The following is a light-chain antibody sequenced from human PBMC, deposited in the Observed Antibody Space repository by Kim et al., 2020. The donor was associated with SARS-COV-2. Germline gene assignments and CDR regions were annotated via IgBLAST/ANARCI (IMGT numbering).Light chain of an antibody. CDR1: SSNIGSNT. CDR3: AQWDDSLNGYV. J-gene: IGLJ1*01. CDR2: SNN. Sequence: ELTQPPSASGTPGQRVTISCSGTSSNIGSNTVNWYQQLPGTAPKLLISSNNQRPSGVPDRFSGSKSGTSASLAISGLQSEDEADYYCAQWDDSLNGYVFGTGTKVTVL. V-gene: IGLV1-44*01.